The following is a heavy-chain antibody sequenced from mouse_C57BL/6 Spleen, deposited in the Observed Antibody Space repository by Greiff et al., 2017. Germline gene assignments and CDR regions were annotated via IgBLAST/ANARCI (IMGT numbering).Heavy chain of an antibody. D-gene: IGHD2-4*01. J-gene: IGHJ3*01. V-gene: IGHV1-53*01. Sequence: QVQLQQPGTELVKPGASVKLSCKASGYTFTSYWMHWVKQRPGQGLEWIGNINPSNGGTNYNEKFKSKATLTVDKSSSTAYMQLSSLTSENSAVYYCAGYDYDGGAWFAYWGQGTLVTVAA. CDR2: INPSNGGT. CDR1: GYTFTSYW. CDR3: AGYDYDGGAWFAY.